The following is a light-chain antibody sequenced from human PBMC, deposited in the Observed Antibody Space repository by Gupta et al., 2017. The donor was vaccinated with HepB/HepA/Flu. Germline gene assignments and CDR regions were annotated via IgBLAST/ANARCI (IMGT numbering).Light chain of an antibody. CDR3: QQLGSSPRRYT. CDR2: GAS. V-gene: IGKV3-20*01. Sequence: EIVLTQSPGTLSLSPWERATLSCRASPSLSSSYLAWYQQKPGQAPRLLIYGASSRATGIPDRFSGSGSGTDFTLTISRREPEDFAVYYCQQLGSSPRRYTFGQGTKLEIK. CDR1: PSLSSSY. J-gene: IGKJ2*01.